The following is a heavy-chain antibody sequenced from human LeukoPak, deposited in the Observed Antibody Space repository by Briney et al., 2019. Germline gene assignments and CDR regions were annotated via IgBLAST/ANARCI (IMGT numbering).Heavy chain of an antibody. CDR3: ARDSAVYDSSGYFLHAFDI. CDR1: GYTFTGYY. J-gene: IGHJ3*02. Sequence: GASVKVSCKASGYTFTGYYMHWVRQAPGQGLEWMGWINPNSGGTKCAQNFQGRVTMTRETSISTAYMELSRLRSDDTAVYYCARDSAVYDSSGYFLHAFDIWGQGTMVTVSS. CDR2: INPNSGGT. D-gene: IGHD3-22*01. V-gene: IGHV1-2*02.